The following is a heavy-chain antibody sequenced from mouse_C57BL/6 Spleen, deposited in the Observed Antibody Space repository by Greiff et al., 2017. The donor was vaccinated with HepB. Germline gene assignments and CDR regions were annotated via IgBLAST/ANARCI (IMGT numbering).Heavy chain of an antibody. D-gene: IGHD4-1*01. J-gene: IGHJ4*01. CDR3: ARELVLYAMDY. V-gene: IGHV1-61*01. CDR1: GYTFTSYW. Sequence: QVQLQQPGAELVRPGSSVKLFCKASGYTFTSYWMDWVKQRPGQGLEWIGNIYPSDSETHYNQKFKDKATLTVDKSSSTAYMQLSSLTSEDSAVYYCARELVLYAMDYWGQGTSVTVSS. CDR2: IYPSDSET.